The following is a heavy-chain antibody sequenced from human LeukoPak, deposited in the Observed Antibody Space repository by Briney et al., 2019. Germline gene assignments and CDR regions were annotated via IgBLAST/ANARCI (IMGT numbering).Heavy chain of an antibody. J-gene: IGHJ4*02. V-gene: IGHV4-59*01. CDR2: TYYSGST. CDR3: AREGGGAAPIDY. D-gene: IGHD2-2*02. CDR1: GGSISSYY. Sequence: PSETLSLTCTVSGGSISSYYWSWIRRPPGKGLEWIGYTYYSGSTYYNPSLKSRVTISIDTSKNKFSLKLSSVTAADTAVYYCAREGGGAAPIDYWGQGTLVTVSS.